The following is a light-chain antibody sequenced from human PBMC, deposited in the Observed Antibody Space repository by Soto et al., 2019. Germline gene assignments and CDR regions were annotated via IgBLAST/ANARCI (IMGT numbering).Light chain of an antibody. CDR3: QQSYSSPFT. Sequence: DIQMTQSPSSLSASVGDRVTITCRASQSISSYLNWYQQKPGKAPNLLIYAASSLQSGVPSKFSGSGSGTDFTLNISSLQPEDFATDYCQQSYSSPFTFGPGTKVDIQ. J-gene: IGKJ3*01. CDR2: AAS. CDR1: QSISSY. V-gene: IGKV1-39*01.